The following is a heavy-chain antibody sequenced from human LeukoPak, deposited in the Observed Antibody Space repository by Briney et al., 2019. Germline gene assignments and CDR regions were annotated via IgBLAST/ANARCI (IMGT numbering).Heavy chain of an antibody. D-gene: IGHD4-17*01. Sequence: ASVKVSCKASGYTFTSFAITWVRQAPGQGLEWMGWISVYSGNTHYPQKLQGRVTMTTDTSTSTAYMELRSLRSDDTAVYYCARDHGDYGHDYWGQGTLVTVSS. V-gene: IGHV1-18*01. CDR1: GYTFTSFA. J-gene: IGHJ4*02. CDR3: ARDHGDYGHDY. CDR2: ISVYSGNT.